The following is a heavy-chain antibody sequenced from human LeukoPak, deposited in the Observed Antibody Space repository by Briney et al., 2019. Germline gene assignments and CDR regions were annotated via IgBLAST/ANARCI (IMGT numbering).Heavy chain of an antibody. CDR2: ISGSAAST. J-gene: IGHJ4*02. CDR1: GFTFSLYA. Sequence: GGSLRLSCAASGFTFSLYAMSWVRQAPGKGLEWVSGISGSAASTYYADSVKGRFTISRDNSRNTLYLQMNSLRAEDTAVYYCARAGGVRYCSSTNCPDYFDYWGQGTLVTVSS. CDR3: ARAGGVRYCSSTNCPDYFDY. D-gene: IGHD2-2*01. V-gene: IGHV3-23*01.